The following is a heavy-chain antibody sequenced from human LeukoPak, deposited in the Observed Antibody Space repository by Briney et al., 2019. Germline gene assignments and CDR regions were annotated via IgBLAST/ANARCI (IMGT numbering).Heavy chain of an antibody. J-gene: IGHJ4*02. CDR1: GFTFSNYS. CDR3: ARDFYDSSGYSLDY. V-gene: IGHV3-21*01. CDR2: ISSSSDYI. D-gene: IGHD3-22*01. Sequence: GGSLRLSCAASGFTFSNYSMNWVRQAPGKGLEWLSSISSSSDYIYYADSVTGRFTISRDNAKNSLYLQMNSLRAEDTAVYYCARDFYDSSGYSLDYWGQGTLVTVSS.